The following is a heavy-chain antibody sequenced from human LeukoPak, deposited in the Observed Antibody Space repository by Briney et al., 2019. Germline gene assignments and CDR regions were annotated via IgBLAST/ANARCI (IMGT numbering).Heavy chain of an antibody. CDR2: ISYDGSNK. D-gene: IGHD3-16*01. Sequence: PGGSLRLSCAASGFTFSSYGMHWVRQAPGKGLEWVAVISYDGSNKYYADSVKGRFTISRDNSKNTLYLQMNSLRAEDTAVYYCAKVLGGFDYWGQGTLVTVSS. CDR3: AKVLGGFDY. CDR1: GFTFSSYG. J-gene: IGHJ4*02. V-gene: IGHV3-30*18.